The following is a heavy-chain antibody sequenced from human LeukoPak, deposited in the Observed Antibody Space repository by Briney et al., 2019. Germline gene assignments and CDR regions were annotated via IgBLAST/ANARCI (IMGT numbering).Heavy chain of an antibody. Sequence: GGSLRLSCAAPGFTFSSYAMSWVRQAPGKGLEWVSLVSGSGGSTYYADSVKGRFTISRDNSKNTLYLQMNSLRDEDTAVYYCAKDQWSDYWGQGTLVTVSS. J-gene: IGHJ4*02. CDR3: AKDQWSDY. CDR2: VSGSGGST. V-gene: IGHV3-23*01. D-gene: IGHD6-19*01. CDR1: GFTFSSYA.